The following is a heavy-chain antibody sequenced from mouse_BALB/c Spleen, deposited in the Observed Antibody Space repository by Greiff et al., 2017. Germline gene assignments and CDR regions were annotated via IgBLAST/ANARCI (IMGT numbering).Heavy chain of an antibody. CDR3: ARDSLNGTGFAY. CDR2: ISSGGSYT. V-gene: IGHV5-9-4*01. J-gene: IGHJ3*01. CDR1: GFTFSSYA. Sequence: EVHLVESGGGLVKPGGSLKLSCAASGFTFSSYAMSWVRQSPEKRLEWVAEISSGGSYTYYPDTVTGRFIISRDNAKNTLYLEMSSLRSEDTAMYYCARDSLNGTGFAYWGQGTLVTVSA. D-gene: IGHD3-3*01.